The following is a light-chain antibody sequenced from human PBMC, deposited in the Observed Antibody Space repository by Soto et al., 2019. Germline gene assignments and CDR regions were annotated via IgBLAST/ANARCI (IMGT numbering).Light chain of an antibody. J-gene: IGLJ1*01. CDR2: EVS. CDR1: SSDVGGYNY. Sequence: QSALTQPASVSGSPGQSITISCTGSSSDVGGYNYVSWYQQHPGKAPKLIIYEVSNRPSGVSNRFSGSKSGNTASLTISGLQAEDEADYYCRSYTTGSTPYVFGTGTKVTVL. V-gene: IGLV2-14*01. CDR3: RSYTTGSTPYV.